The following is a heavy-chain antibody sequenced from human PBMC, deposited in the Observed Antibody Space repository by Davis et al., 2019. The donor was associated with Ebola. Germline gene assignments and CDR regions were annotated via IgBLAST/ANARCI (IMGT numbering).Heavy chain of an antibody. D-gene: IGHD2-15*01. CDR3: ARECSDGVHWWFDP. CDR2: ISSSGSTI. CDR1: GFTFSDYY. J-gene: IGHJ5*02. Sequence: PGGSLRLSCAASGFTFSDYYMSWIRQAPGKGLEWVSYISSSGSTIYYADSVKGRFTISRDNAKNSLYLQMNSLRAEDTAVYYCARECSDGVHWWFDPWGQGTLVTASS. V-gene: IGHV3-11*01.